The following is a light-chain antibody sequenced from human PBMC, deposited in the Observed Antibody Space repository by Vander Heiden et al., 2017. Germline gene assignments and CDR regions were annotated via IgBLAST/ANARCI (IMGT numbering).Light chain of an antibody. V-gene: IGLV1-47*01. CDR3: AAWDDSLSGPV. Sequence: QSVLTQPPSASGTPGQRVTISCSGSSSNIGINYVYWYQQLPGTAPKLPIYRNNQRPSGVPDRFSGSKSGTSASLAISGLRSEDEAEYYCAAWDDSLSGPVFGGGTKLTVL. CDR2: RNN. J-gene: IGLJ3*02. CDR1: SSNIGINY.